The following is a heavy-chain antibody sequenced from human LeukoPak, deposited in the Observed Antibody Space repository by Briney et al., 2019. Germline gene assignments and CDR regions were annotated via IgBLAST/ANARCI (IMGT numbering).Heavy chain of an antibody. D-gene: IGHD3-3*01. CDR2: ISGSNSYI. V-gene: IGHV3-21*01. CDR3: ARDPGRFLEWYVFDY. J-gene: IGHJ4*02. Sequence: GGSLRLSCAASGFTFSSYTMHWIRQAPGKGLEWVSSISGSNSYIFYADSVKGRFTVSRDNAKDSLYLQMNSLRAEDTAVYYCARDPGRFLEWYVFDYWGQGTLVTVSS. CDR1: GFTFSSYT.